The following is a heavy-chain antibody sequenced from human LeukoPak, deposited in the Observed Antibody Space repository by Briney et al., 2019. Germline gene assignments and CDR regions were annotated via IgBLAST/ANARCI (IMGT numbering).Heavy chain of an antibody. V-gene: IGHV3-66*01. Sequence: GGSLRLSCTASGFTVSSNYMSWVRQAPGKGLEWVSVIYGGVNTVYADSVKGRFTISRDNSKNTLYLQMNSLSAEDTAVYYCAKSPKVGFLFDYWGKGTLVTVSS. J-gene: IGHJ4*02. CDR3: AKSPKVGFLFDY. CDR2: IYGGVNT. D-gene: IGHD2-2*03. CDR1: GFTVSSNY.